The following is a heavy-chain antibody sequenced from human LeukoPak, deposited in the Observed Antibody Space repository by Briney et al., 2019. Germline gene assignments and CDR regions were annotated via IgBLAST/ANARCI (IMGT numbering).Heavy chain of an antibody. CDR3: AKDNRGYFDF. D-gene: IGHD3-16*01. J-gene: IGHJ4*02. CDR1: GFTFSSYA. V-gene: IGHV3-30-3*01. CDR2: ISYDGSNK. Sequence: GRSLRLSCAASGFTFSSYAMHWVRQAPGKGLEWVAVISYDGSNKYYADSVKGRFTISRDNSKNTLYLQVSSLRTEDTAVYFCAKDNRGYFDFWGQGTLVTVSS.